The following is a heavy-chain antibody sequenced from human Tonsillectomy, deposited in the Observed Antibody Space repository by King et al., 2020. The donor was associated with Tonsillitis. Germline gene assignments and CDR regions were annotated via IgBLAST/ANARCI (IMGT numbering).Heavy chain of an antibody. CDR1: GFTFSNFD. J-gene: IGHJ4*02. CDR3: AREVGRTIAAAGVDS. Sequence: VQLVESGGGLVKPGGFLRLSCAASGFTFSNFDMNWFRQAPGKRLEWVSSITPGSNYIYYADSVRGRFTISRDNAKNSLYLQMNSLRVEDTALYYCAREVGRTIAAAGVDSWGQGTVVTVSP. V-gene: IGHV3-21*01. CDR2: ITPGSNYI. D-gene: IGHD6-13*01.